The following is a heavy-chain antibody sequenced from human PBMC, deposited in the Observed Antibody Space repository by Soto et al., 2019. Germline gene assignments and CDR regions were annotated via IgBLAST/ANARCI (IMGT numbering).Heavy chain of an antibody. CDR1: GDSVSSNSAA. CDR2: TYYRSKWYN. V-gene: IGHV6-1*01. Sequence: QVQLQQSGPGLVKPSQTLSLTCAISGDSVSSNSAAWNWIRQSPSRGLEWLGRTYYRSKWYNDYAVSVKSRITINPDTSKNQFSLQLNSVTPEDTAVYYCARDLDTAMATPYYYGMDVWGQGTTVTVSS. D-gene: IGHD5-18*01. J-gene: IGHJ6*02. CDR3: ARDLDTAMATPYYYGMDV.